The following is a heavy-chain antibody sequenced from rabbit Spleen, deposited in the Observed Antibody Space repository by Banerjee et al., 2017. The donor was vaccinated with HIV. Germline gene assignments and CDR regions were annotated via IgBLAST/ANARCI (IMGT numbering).Heavy chain of an antibody. CDR1: GFSFSSSYY. CDR2: IYTGSSGST. D-gene: IGHD8-1*01. Sequence: QEQLVESGGGLVQPEGSLTLTCTAYGFSFSSSYYMCWVRQAPGKGLEWIACIYTGSSGSTYYASWAKGRLTITRSTSINTVPLQLNSLTAADTATYFCARDAGRGPYIDGYFNLWGPGTLVTVS. V-gene: IGHV1S45*01. CDR3: ARDAGRGPYIDGYFNL. J-gene: IGHJ4*01.